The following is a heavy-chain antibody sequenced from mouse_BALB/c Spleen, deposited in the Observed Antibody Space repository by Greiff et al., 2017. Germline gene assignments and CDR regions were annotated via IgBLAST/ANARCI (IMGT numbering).Heavy chain of an antibody. D-gene: IGHD4-1*02. CDR2: ISYSGST. J-gene: IGHJ1*01. Sequence: EVQGVESGPGLVKPSQSLSLTCTVTGYSITSDYAWNWIRQFPGNKLEWMGYISYSGSTSYNPSLKSRISITRDTSKNQFFLQLNSVTTEDTATYYCARSSTGRYFDVWGAGTTVTVSS. CDR1: GYSITSDYA. V-gene: IGHV3-2*02. CDR3: ARSSTGRYFDV.